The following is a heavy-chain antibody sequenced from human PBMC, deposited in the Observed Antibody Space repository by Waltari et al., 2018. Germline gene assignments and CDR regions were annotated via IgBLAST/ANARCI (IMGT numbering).Heavy chain of an antibody. J-gene: IGHJ4*02. CDR1: GFTFSSYT. Sequence: EVQLVGSGGGLVKPGGSLRLCCAASGFTFSSYTMTGVRQAPGKGLEWVSSISSGSSYIYYADSVKGRFTISRDNAKNSLYLQMNSLRVEDTAVYYCAREWGVMVGTAGFYFDYWGQGALVTVSS. V-gene: IGHV3-21*01. CDR3: AREWGVMVGTAGFYFDY. D-gene: IGHD2-15*01. CDR2: ISSGSSYI.